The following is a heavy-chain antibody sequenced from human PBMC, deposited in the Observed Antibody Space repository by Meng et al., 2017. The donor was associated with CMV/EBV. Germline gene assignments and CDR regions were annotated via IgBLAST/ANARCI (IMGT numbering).Heavy chain of an antibody. CDR3: ARGDGYKDLDY. CDR1: GYTVTSYG. CDR2: IRAKSGGT. Sequence: CKASGYTVTSYGSSGGRQAPEKGLEWMGWIRAKSGGTNDAQKCKGRVTMTRDTSISTAYMELSRLRSDDTAVYYCARGDGYKDLDYWGQGTLVTVSS. J-gene: IGHJ4*02. D-gene: IGHD5-24*01. V-gene: IGHV1-2*02.